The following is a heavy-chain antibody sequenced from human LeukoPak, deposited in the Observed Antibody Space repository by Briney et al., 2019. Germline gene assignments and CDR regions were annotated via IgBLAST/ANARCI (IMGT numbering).Heavy chain of an antibody. CDR1: GYSISSGYY. CDR2: IYHSGST. CDR3: ARQAIAATGNWFDP. Sequence: SETLSLTCAVSGYSISSGYYWGWIRQPPGRGLEWIGSIYHSGSTYYNPSLKSRVTISVDTSKNQFSLKVSSVTAADTAVYYCARQAIAATGNWFDPWGQGTLVTVSS. J-gene: IGHJ5*02. D-gene: IGHD2-15*01. V-gene: IGHV4-38-2*01.